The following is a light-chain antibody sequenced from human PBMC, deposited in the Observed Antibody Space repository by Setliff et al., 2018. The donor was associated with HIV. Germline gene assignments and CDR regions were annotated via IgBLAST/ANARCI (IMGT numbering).Light chain of an antibody. CDR2: DVS. V-gene: IGLV2-11*01. J-gene: IGLJ1*01. CDR1: SSDVGGYNY. Sequence: QSALTQPRSVSGSPGQSVTISCTGTSSDVGGYNYVSWYHQHPGKAPKLMISDVSKRPSGVPHRFSGSKSGNTASLTISGLQAEDEADYYCCSYAGNAYVFGAGTKVTV. CDR3: CSYAGNAYV.